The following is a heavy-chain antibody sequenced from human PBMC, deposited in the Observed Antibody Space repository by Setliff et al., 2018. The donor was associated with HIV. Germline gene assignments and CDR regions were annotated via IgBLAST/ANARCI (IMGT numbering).Heavy chain of an antibody. J-gene: IGHJ6*03. CDR1: GFTFDDYG. D-gene: IGHD2-8*01. V-gene: IGHV3-20*04. Sequence: GGSLRLSCAASGFTFDDYGMSWVRQVPGKGLEWVSSINWNGGGTDYADSVKGRFTISRDNAQNSLYLQVNSLRAEDTALYYCARIVPYCTNGVCYLIRTHYYYYYMDVWGKGTTVTVSS. CDR3: ARIVPYCTNGVCYLIRTHYYYYYMDV. CDR2: INWNGGGT.